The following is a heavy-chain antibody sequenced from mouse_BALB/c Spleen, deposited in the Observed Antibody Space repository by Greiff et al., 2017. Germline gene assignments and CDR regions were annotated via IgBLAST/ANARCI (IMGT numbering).Heavy chain of an antibody. Sequence: EVKVVESGGGLVKPGGSLKLSCAASGFTFSSYAMSWVRQSPEKRLEWVAEISSGGSYTYYPDTVTGRFTISRDNAKNTLYLEMSSLRSEDTAMYYCAREAYFTTVVGWYFDVWGAGTTVTVSS. CDR3: AREAYFTTVVGWYFDV. V-gene: IGHV5-9-4*01. CDR2: ISSGGSYT. D-gene: IGHD1-1*01. CDR1: GFTFSSYA. J-gene: IGHJ1*01.